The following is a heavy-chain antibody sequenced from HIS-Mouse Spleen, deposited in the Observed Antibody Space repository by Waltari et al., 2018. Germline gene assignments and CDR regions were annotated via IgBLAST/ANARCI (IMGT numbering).Heavy chain of an antibody. CDR1: GFTVSSNY. CDR2: IYSGGST. CDR3: ARAIGGYSGPGIG. D-gene: IGHD5-12*01. J-gene: IGHJ4*02. V-gene: IGHV3-53*02. Sequence: EVQLVETGGGLIQPGGSLRLSCAASGFTVSSNYMTWVRQAPGKGLEWVSVIYSGGSTYYADSVKGRFTISRDNSKNTLYLQMNSLRAEDTAVYYCARAIGGYSGPGIGWGQGTLVTVSS.